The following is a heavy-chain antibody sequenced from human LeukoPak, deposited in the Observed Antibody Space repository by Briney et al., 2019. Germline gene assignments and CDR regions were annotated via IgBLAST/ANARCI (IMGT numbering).Heavy chain of an antibody. CDR1: GGSFSGYY. CDR2: IYYSGST. Sequence: SETLSLTCAVYGGSFSGYYWSWIRQPPGKGLEWIGYIYYSGSTYYSPSLKSRVTISVDTSKNQFSLKLSSVTAADTAVYYCAREARYCSSTSCSANDAFDIWGQGTMVTVSS. D-gene: IGHD2-2*01. J-gene: IGHJ3*02. V-gene: IGHV4-30-4*08. CDR3: AREARYCSSTSCSANDAFDI.